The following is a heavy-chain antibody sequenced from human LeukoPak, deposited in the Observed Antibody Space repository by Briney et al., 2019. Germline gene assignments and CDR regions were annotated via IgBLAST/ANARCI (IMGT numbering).Heavy chain of an antibody. J-gene: IGHJ5*02. V-gene: IGHV1-69*13. CDR3: ARAVVVPAANNWFDP. D-gene: IGHD2-2*01. CDR2: IIPIFGTA. CDR1: GGTFSIYA. Sequence: SVKVSCKASGGTFSIYAISWVRQAPGQALEWMGGIIPIFGTANYAQKFQGRVTITADESTSTAYMELSSLRSEDTAVYYCARAVVVPAANNWFDPWGQGTLVTVSS.